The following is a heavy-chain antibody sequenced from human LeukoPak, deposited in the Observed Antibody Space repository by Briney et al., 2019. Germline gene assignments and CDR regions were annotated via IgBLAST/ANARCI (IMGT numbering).Heavy chain of an antibody. CDR2: IKQDGSEK. D-gene: IGHD2-21*01. V-gene: IGHV3-7*01. J-gene: IGHJ6*02. CDR1: GFTFSSYW. Sequence: PGGSLRLSCTASGFTFSSYWVSWVRQAPGKGLEWVANIKQDGSEKDYVDSVKGRFTISRDNAKNSLYLQMNSLRAEDTALYYCARYCGGDCYGLDVWGQGTTVTVSS. CDR3: ARYCGGDCYGLDV.